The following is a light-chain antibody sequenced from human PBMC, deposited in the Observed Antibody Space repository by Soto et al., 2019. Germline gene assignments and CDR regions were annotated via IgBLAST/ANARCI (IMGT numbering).Light chain of an antibody. CDR1: LSNIGSIP. J-gene: IGLJ1*01. CDR2: RNH. CDR3: AAWDDEIYAYA. V-gene: IGLV1-47*01. Sequence: SVLAQPPSASGTPEQRLTIYCFGILSNIGSIPVYLDQHLPRTAPDLLLYRNHERPSEGPVPFSVSKSGTTAVLAISGLRSEDEADYYCAAWDDEIYAYAFGTGTKVTVL.